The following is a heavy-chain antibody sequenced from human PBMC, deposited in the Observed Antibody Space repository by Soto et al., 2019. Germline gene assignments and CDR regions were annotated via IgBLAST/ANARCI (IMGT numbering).Heavy chain of an antibody. V-gene: IGHV4-4*07. J-gene: IGHJ4*02. CDR2: IHSAGGT. CDR3: ARISGGPIC. Sequence: SETLSLTCAVSGASIIGHYWNWFRQPAGKRLEWIGRIHSAGGTNYNVPLTSRVTMSVDTSKNQLSLKLSSVTAADTAVYYCARISGGPICWGQGTLVTVSS. CDR1: GASIIGHY.